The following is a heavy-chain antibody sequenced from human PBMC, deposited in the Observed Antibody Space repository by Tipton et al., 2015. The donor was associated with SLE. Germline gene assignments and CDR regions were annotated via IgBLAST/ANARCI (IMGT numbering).Heavy chain of an antibody. J-gene: IGHJ4*02. V-gene: IGHV4-38-2*01. D-gene: IGHD1-7*01. Sequence: TLSLTCAVSGYSISSGYYWGWIRQPPGKGLEWIGSIYHSGSTYYNPSLKSRVTISVDTSKNQFSLKLSSVTAADTAVYYCARGQIGNYGYWGQGTLVTVSS. CDR3: ARGQIGNYGY. CDR2: IYHSGST. CDR1: GYSISSGYY.